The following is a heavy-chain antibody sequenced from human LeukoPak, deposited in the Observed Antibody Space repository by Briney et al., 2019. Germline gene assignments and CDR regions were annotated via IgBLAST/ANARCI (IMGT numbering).Heavy chain of an antibody. J-gene: IGHJ4*02. CDR2: ISSSGRTI. Sequence: GGSLRLSCAASGFTFSTYSMNWVRQAPGRGLEWLSYISSSGRTIYYADSVKGRFTISRDDAKTSLFLQMNGLRDEDTAVYYCARSEWLTDFDYWGQGTLVTVSS. CDR1: GFTFSTYS. V-gene: IGHV3-48*02. D-gene: IGHD6-19*01. CDR3: ARSEWLTDFDY.